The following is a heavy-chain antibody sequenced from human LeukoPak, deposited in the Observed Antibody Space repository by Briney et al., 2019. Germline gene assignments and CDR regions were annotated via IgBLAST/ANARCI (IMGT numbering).Heavy chain of an antibody. Sequence: GGSLRLSCAASGFTFSSYWMSWVRQAPGKGLEWVANIKQDGSEKYYADSVKGRFTISRDNSKNTLYLQMKSLRAEDTAVYYCAKEWHSSSWLDYWGQGTLVTVYS. CDR1: GFTFSSYW. V-gene: IGHV3-7*01. CDR2: IKQDGSEK. J-gene: IGHJ4*02. D-gene: IGHD6-13*01. CDR3: AKEWHSSSWLDY.